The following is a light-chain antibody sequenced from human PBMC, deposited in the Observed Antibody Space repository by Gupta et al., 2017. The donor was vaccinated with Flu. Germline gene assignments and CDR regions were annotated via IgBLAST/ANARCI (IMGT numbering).Light chain of an antibody. CDR1: QNVNTL. CDR3: QQRTNGPPGFT. Sequence: TLSLSPGERATLSCRASQNVNTLVAWYKQKPGQAPRLLISDSSKRATGIPARFSGSGAGTDFTLTISSLEPEDFAVYYCQQRTNGPPGFTFGPGTKVDLK. CDR2: DSS. J-gene: IGKJ3*01. V-gene: IGKV3-11*01.